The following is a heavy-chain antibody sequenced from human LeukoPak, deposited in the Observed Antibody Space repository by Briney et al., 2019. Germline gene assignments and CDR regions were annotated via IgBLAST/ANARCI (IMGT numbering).Heavy chain of an antibody. CDR1: GFSLSTSGVG. V-gene: IGHV2-5*02. CDR3: ARGSVASAGSYFDY. CDR2: IYWDDDK. Sequence: SGPTLVKPIQTLTLTCTFSGFSLSTSGVGVGWIRQPPRKALEWLALIYWDDDKRYSPSLKGRLTITKDTSKNQVVLTLTNMDPVDTATYYCARGSVASAGSYFDYWGQGTLVTVSS. J-gene: IGHJ4*02. D-gene: IGHD6-13*01.